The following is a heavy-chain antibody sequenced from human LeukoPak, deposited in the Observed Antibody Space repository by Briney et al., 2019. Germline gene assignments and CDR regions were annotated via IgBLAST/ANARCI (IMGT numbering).Heavy chain of an antibody. V-gene: IGHV1-2*02. J-gene: IGHJ3*02. D-gene: IGHD3-22*01. CDR2: INPNSGGT. Sequence: ASVKVSCKASGYTFTGYYMHWVRQAPGQGLEWIGWINPNSGGTNYAQKFQGRVTMTRDTSISTAYMELSRLRSDDTAVYYCARETYYYDSSGYSPHAFDIWGQGTMVTVSS. CDR1: GYTFTGYY. CDR3: ARETYYYDSSGYSPHAFDI.